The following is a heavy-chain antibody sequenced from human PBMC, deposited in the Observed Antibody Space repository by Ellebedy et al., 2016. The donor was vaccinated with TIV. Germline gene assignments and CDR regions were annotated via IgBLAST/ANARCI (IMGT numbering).Heavy chain of an antibody. V-gene: IGHV3-13*01. CDR1: GFTFSNYD. D-gene: IGHD3-10*01. J-gene: IGHJ5*02. CDR2: IGTAGDT. CDR3: ARGRYGP. Sequence: GESLKISCAASGFTFSNYDMHWVRQATGKGLEWVSGIGTAGDTYYQGSVKGSFTISRENANNSVFLQMNSLRDGDTAVYYFARGRYGPWGQGTLVTVSS.